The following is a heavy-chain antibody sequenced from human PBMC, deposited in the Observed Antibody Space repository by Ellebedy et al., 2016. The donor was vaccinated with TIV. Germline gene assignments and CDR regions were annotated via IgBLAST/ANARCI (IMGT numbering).Heavy chain of an antibody. Sequence: GESLKISCAASGFTFSSYWMSWVRQAPGKGLEWVANIKQDGSEKYYVDSVKGRFTISRDNSKNTLYLQMNSLRAEDTAVYYCARDCGVTTVTTHGVCGYWGQGTLVTVSS. V-gene: IGHV3-7*01. J-gene: IGHJ4*02. D-gene: IGHD4-17*01. CDR1: GFTFSSYW. CDR3: ARDCGVTTVTTHGVCGY. CDR2: IKQDGSEK.